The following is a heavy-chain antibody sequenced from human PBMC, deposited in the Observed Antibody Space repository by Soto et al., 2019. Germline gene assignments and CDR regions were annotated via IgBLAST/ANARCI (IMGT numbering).Heavy chain of an antibody. CDR2: IYYTGST. J-gene: IGHJ5*02. CDR1: GGSISSSSYY. Sequence: SETLSLTCTVSGGSISSSSYYWGWIRQPPGKGLEWIGSIYYTGSTYYNPSLKSRLTMSLDTSKNQVSLSLSSVTAADTAVYFCARSSPPRKSSDSNPVWFDPWGQGLMVTVSP. CDR3: ARSSPPRKSSDSNPVWFDP. V-gene: IGHV4-39*07. D-gene: IGHD5-18*01.